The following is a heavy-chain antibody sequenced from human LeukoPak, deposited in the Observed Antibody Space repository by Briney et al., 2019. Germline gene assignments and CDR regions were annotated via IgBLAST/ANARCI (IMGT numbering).Heavy chain of an antibody. D-gene: IGHD2-21*02. J-gene: IGHJ4*02. Sequence: NPGGSLRLSCAASGFTFSSYAMSWVRQAPGKGLEWVSFISSSSSYIYYADSVKGRFTISRHNAKKSLYLQMNSLRVEDTAVYYCARDLFAYCGDDCYRGFDSWGQGTLVTVSS. CDR1: GFTFSSYA. CDR3: ARDLFAYCGDDCYRGFDS. CDR2: ISSSSSYI. V-gene: IGHV3-21*01.